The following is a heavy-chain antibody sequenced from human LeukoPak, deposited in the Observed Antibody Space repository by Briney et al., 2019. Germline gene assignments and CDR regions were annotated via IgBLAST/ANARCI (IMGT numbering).Heavy chain of an antibody. Sequence: SETLSLTCAVSGGSISSGGYSWSWIRQPPGKGLEWIGYIYHSGSTHYNPSLKSRVTFSRDRSKNQFSLMLSSVTAADTAMYYCATGAFGGSHWGQGTLVTVSS. CDR2: IYHSGST. J-gene: IGHJ4*02. CDR1: GGSISSGGYS. D-gene: IGHD4-23*01. V-gene: IGHV4-30-2*01. CDR3: ATGAFGGSH.